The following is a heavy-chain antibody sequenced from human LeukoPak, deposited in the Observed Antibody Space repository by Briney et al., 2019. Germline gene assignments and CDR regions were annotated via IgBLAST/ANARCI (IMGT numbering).Heavy chain of an antibody. V-gene: IGHV3-23*01. J-gene: IGHJ4*02. D-gene: IGHD3-22*01. CDR3: GRGYTHDSSAYYPRGFDY. Sequence: GGSLRLSCAASGFTFSNYGMSWVRQAPGKGLEWVSAISGDGGSSYYADSVKGRFTISRDNSKNTLYLQMNSLRAEVTALYYCGRGYTHDSSAYYPRGFDYWGQGTLVTVSS. CDR1: GFTFSNYG. CDR2: ISGDGGSS.